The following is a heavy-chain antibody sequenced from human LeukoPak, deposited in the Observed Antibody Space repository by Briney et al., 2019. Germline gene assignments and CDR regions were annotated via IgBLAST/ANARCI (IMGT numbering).Heavy chain of an antibody. D-gene: IGHD2-15*01. Sequence: SETLSLTCTVSGDSISSNSYYWGWLRQPPGKGLEWIGSIDYSGSTYYHPSLQSRFTISVDTSKNQFSLKLNSVTAADTAVYYCASFYCSGGSCYQYFSYYYMDVWGKGTTVTISS. CDR3: ASFYCSGGSCYQYFSYYYMDV. V-gene: IGHV4-39*01. CDR1: GDSISSNSYY. J-gene: IGHJ6*03. CDR2: IDYSGST.